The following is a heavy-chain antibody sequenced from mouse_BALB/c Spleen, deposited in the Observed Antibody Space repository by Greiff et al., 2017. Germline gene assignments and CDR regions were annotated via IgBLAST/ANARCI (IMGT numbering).Heavy chain of an antibody. J-gene: IGHJ4*01. CDR3: VRHRGGKLDDAMDY. CDR1: GFTFNTYA. CDR2: IRSKSNNYAT. Sequence: EVQLVESGGGLVQPKGSLKLSCAASGFTFNTYAMNWVRQAPGKGLEWVARIRSKSNNYATYYADSVKDRFTISRDDSQSMLYLQMNNLKTEDTAMYYCVRHRGGKLDDAMDYWGQGTSVTVSS. D-gene: IGHD1-1*02. V-gene: IGHV10-1*02.